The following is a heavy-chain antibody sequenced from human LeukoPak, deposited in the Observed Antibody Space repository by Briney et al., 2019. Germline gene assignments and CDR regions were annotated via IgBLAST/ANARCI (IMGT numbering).Heavy chain of an antibody. J-gene: IGHJ4*02. CDR1: GSTFSRYW. Sequence: GGSLRLSCAASGSTFSRYWMHWVRQAPGKGLVWVSRINTDGSSTTYADSVKGRFTISRDNAKNTLFLQMNSLRAEDTALYYCARAGGGNLNFDYWGQGTLVTVSS. V-gene: IGHV3-74*01. D-gene: IGHD2-15*01. CDR2: INTDGSST. CDR3: ARAGGGNLNFDY.